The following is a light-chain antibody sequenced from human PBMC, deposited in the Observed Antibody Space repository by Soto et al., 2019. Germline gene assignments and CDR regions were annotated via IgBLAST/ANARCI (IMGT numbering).Light chain of an antibody. CDR2: LNSDGSH. CDR3: QTWGTGVV. Sequence: QTVVTQSPSASASLGASVKLTCTLSSGHSSYAIAWHQQQPEKGPRYLMKLNSDGSHSKGDGIPDRFSGSSSGAERYHTISSLQSEDEADYYCQTWGTGVVFGGGTKLTVL. CDR1: SGHSSYA. J-gene: IGLJ2*01. V-gene: IGLV4-69*01.